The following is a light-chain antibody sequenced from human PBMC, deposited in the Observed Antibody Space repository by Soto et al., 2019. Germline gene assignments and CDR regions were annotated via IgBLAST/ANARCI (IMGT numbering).Light chain of an antibody. J-gene: IGKJ5*01. CDR3: QQYNNWPPIT. CDR2: ESS. CDR1: QNVANY. Sequence: EIVLTQPPATLSLSPGERATLSCRASQNVANYLDWYQQKPGQAPRLLIYESSNRATGIAARFSGSGSGTEFTLTISSLQSEDFAVYYCQQYNNWPPITFGQGTRLEI. V-gene: IGKV3D-15*01.